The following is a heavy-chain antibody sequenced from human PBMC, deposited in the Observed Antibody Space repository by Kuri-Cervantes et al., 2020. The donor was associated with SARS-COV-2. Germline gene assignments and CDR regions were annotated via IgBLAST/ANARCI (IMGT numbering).Heavy chain of an antibody. CDR1: GFTFSSYS. D-gene: IGHD2-8*01. J-gene: IGHJ4*02. V-gene: IGHV3-21*01. CDR2: ISSSSSYI. Sequence: GESLKISCAASGFTFSSYSMNWVRQAPGKGLEWVSSISSSSSYIYYADSVKGRFTISRDSAKNSLYLQMNSLRAEDTAVYYCARESALLSLDYWGQGTLVTVSS. CDR3: ARESALLSLDY.